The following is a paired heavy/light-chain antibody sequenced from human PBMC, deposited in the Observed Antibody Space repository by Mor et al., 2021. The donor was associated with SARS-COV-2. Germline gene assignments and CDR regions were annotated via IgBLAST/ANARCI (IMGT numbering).Light chain of an antibody. CDR1: QSVSSY. Sequence: EIVLTQSPATLSLSPGERATLSCRASQSVSSYLAWYQQKPGQAPRLLIYDASNRATGIPARFSGSGSGTDFTLTISSLEPEDFAVYYCQQRRTFGQGTKLEIK. CDR3: QQRRT. CDR2: DAS. V-gene: IGKV3-11*01. J-gene: IGKJ2*01.
Heavy chain of an antibody. CDR2: ISSSGSTI. D-gene: IGHD3-9*01. CDR3: ARGLLRYFDWLLYDRGGHEEAFDY. J-gene: IGHJ4*02. V-gene: IGHV3-11*01. Sequence: QVQLVESGGGLVKPGGSLRLSCAASGFTFSDYYMSWIRQAPGKGLEWVSYISSSGSTIYYADSVKGRFTISRDNAKNSLYLQMNSLRAEDTAVYYCARGLLRYFDWLLYDRGGHEEAFDYWGQGTLVTVSS. CDR1: GFTFSDYY.